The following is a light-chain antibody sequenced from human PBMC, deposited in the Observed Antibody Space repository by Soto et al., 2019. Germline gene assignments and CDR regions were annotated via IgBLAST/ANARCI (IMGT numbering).Light chain of an antibody. CDR3: QQCGSSSWT. CDR2: GAS. Sequence: EIVLTQSPGTLSLSPGERATLSCRASQSVSSSYLAWYQQKPGQAPRLLIYGASSGATGIPDRFSGSGSGTDFTLTISRLEPEDFAVYYCQQCGSSSWTFGQGTKVDIK. V-gene: IGKV3-20*01. CDR1: QSVSSSY. J-gene: IGKJ1*01.